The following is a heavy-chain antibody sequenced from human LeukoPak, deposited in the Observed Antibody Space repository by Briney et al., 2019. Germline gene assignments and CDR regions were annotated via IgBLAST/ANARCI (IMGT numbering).Heavy chain of an antibody. CDR3: ARRAYYDASGYSPASGYFDL. D-gene: IGHD3-22*01. Sequence: SEPLSLPSTVSAGSIFGHYFNWFRRAPARGLQGLGSIYSNGVTSYNPSLWRRGTISIATARSKISMRLTSVTAADTAIYYCARRAYYDASGYSPASGYFDLWGRGTLVTVSS. V-gene: IGHV4-4*08. CDR2: IYSNGVT. J-gene: IGHJ2*01. CDR1: AGSIFGHY.